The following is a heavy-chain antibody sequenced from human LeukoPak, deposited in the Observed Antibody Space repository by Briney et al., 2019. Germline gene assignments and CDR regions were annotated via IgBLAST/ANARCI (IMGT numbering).Heavy chain of an antibody. D-gene: IGHD2-15*01. J-gene: IGHJ5*02. V-gene: IGHV1-46*01. Sequence: GASVKVSCKASGYTFTSYYMHWVRQAPGQGLEWMGIINPSGGSTSYAQKFQGRVTMTRDTSTSTVYMELSSLRSEDTAVYYCARDHVRKKVVVAAIPHWFDPWGQGTLVTVSS. CDR3: ARDHVRKKVVVAAIPHWFDP. CDR2: INPSGGST. CDR1: GYTFTSYY.